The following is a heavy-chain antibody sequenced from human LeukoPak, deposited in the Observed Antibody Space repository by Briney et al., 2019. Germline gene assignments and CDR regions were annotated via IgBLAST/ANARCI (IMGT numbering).Heavy chain of an antibody. V-gene: IGHV1-69*05. D-gene: IGHD3-22*01. CDR2: IIPIFGTA. J-gene: IGHJ5*02. CDR3: ARDLYYYDSSGYYSALFDP. CDR1: GYTFSSYA. Sequence: SVKVSCKASGYTFSSYAISWVRQAPGQGLEWMGGIIPIFGTANYAQKFQGRVTITTDESTSTAYMELSSLRSEDTAVYYCARDLYYYDSSGYYSALFDPWGQGTLVTVSS.